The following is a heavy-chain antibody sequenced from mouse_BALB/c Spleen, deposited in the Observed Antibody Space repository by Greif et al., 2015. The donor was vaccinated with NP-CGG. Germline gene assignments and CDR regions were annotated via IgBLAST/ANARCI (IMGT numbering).Heavy chain of an antibody. D-gene: IGHD2-10*02. CDR3: ARAKEYGNYRYAMDY. J-gene: IGHJ4*01. V-gene: IGHV2-6-7*01. CDR2: IWGDGST. Sequence: VMLVESGPGLVAPSQSLSITCTVSGFSLTGYGVNWVRQPPGKGLEWLGMIWGDGSTDYNSALKSRLSISKDNSKSQVFLKMNSLQTDDTARYYCARAKEYGNYRYAMDYWGQGTSVTVSS. CDR1: GFSLTGYG.